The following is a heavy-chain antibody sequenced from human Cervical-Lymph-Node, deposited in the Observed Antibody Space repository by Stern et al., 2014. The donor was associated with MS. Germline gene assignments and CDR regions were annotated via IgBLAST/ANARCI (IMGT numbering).Heavy chain of an antibody. V-gene: IGHV3-30*18. CDR3: AKGDNWRRLNP. Sequence: VQLVASGGGVVQPGRSLRLSCAASGFTFSAYGMHWVRQAPGKGLEWVAVISADGTLKFYGVSVKGRFTISRDNSKNTLFLQMNSLRAEDTAVYYCAKGDNWRRLNPWGQGTLVTVSS. J-gene: IGHJ5*02. CDR2: ISADGTLK. CDR1: GFTFSAYG. D-gene: IGHD1-20*01.